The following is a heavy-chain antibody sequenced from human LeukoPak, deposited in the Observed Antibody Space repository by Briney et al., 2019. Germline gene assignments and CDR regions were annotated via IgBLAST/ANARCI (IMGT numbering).Heavy chain of an antibody. D-gene: IGHD2-15*01. CDR3: ARGPRNRYCSGGSCYFDY. J-gene: IGHJ4*02. CDR1: GYTFTSYG. CDR2: IIPILGIA. V-gene: IGHV1-69*04. Sequence: VASVKVSCKASGYTFTSYGISWVRQAPGQGLEWMGRIIPILGIANYAQKFQGRVTITADKSTSTAYMELSSLRSEDTAVYYCARGPRNRYCSGGSCYFDYWGQGTLVTVSS.